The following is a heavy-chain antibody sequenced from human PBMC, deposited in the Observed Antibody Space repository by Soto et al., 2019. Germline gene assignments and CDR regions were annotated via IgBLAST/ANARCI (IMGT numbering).Heavy chain of an antibody. Sequence: LRLSCAASGISFSDYGMHWVRQAPGKGLEWVAIISYDAKYKYYAESVKGRFTISRDNSRNTLNLQMNSLRAEDTAVYYCAKVGAWPPNWFDPWGQGTLVTVSS. CDR2: ISYDAKYK. CDR3: AKVGAWPPNWFDP. V-gene: IGHV3-30*18. CDR1: GISFSDYG. J-gene: IGHJ5*02. D-gene: IGHD3-16*01.